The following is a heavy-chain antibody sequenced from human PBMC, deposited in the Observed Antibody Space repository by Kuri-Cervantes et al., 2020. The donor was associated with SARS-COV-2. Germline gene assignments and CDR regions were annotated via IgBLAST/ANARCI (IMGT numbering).Heavy chain of an antibody. CDR3: ARVTRGTMIVNY. Sequence: SETLSLTCAVYGGSFSGYYWSWIRQPPGKGLEWIGEINHSGSTNYNPSLKSRVTISVDTSKNQFSLKLSSVTAADTAVYYCARVTRGTMIVNYWGQGTLVTVSS. V-gene: IGHV4-34*01. J-gene: IGHJ4*02. CDR2: INHSGST. D-gene: IGHD3-22*01. CDR1: GGSFSGYY.